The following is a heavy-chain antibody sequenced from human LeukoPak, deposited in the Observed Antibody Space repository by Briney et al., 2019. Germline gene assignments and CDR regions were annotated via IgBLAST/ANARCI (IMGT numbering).Heavy chain of an antibody. D-gene: IGHD3-3*01. CDR2: ISSCGGNT. Sequence: GGSLRLSCAASGFTFSSYAMSWVRQAPGKGLEWVSVISSCGGNTYQADSVRGRFTISRDNSKNTLYLQMNSLRAEDTAVYYCARGLTIFGVVNDAFDIWGQGTMVTVSS. J-gene: IGHJ3*02. CDR3: ARGLTIFGVVNDAFDI. V-gene: IGHV3-23*01. CDR1: GFTFSSYA.